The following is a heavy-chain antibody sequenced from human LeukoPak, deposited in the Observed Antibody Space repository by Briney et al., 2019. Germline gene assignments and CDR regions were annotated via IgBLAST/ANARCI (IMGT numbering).Heavy chain of an antibody. D-gene: IGHD3-10*01. CDR1: GYTFTRYY. V-gene: IGHV1-2*02. CDR2: IKPKSGGT. Sequence: ASLTVSSTASGYTFTRYYMHWVRQAPGPRLEGMGWIKPKSGGTIYAQKFQGTVTMTRDTSSSTDYMELSRLRTDDTAGHYCAIVYGSGTGVNWFDLWGQGTLVTVSS. J-gene: IGHJ5*02. CDR3: AIVYGSGTGVNWFDL.